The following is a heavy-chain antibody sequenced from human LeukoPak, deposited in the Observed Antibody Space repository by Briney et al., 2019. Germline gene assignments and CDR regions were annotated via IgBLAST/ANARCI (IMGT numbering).Heavy chain of an antibody. CDR3: ARGYTGYFGPPLFDS. CDR2: VFHTGST. Sequence: PSETLSLTCTVSGGSISSSSDYWGWIRQAPGTGLEWIGEVFHTGSTNYNPSLKSRVIISLERSENQFSLRLDSLTAADTAVYYCARGYTGYFGPPLFDSWGQGTLVAVSS. J-gene: IGHJ5*01. D-gene: IGHD3-9*01. V-gene: IGHV4-39*07. CDR1: GGSISSSSDY.